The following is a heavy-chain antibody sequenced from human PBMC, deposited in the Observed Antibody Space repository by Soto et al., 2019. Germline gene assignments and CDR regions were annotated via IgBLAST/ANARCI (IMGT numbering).Heavy chain of an antibody. J-gene: IGHJ5*02. Sequence: ETLSLTCTVSGGSISSYYWSWIRQPPGKGLEWIGYIYYSGSTNYNPSLKSRVTISVDTSKNQFSLKLSSVTAADTAVYYCAREVGGYCTNGVCYGSWFDPWGQGTLVTVSS. CDR2: IYYSGST. V-gene: IGHV4-59*01. CDR1: GGSISSYY. CDR3: AREVGGYCTNGVCYGSWFDP. D-gene: IGHD2-8*01.